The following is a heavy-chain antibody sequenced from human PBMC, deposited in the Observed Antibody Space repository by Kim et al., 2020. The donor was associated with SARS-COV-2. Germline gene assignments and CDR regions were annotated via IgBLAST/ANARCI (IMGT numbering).Heavy chain of an antibody. CDR3: AGRGYSGYEYFDY. J-gene: IGHJ4*02. CDR1: GYTFTGYY. V-gene: IGHV1-2*02. Sequence: ASVKVSCKASGYTFTGYYMHWVRQAPGQGLEWMGWINPNSGGTHYAQKFQGRVTMTRDTSISTAYMGLSRLRSDDTAVYYCAGRGYSGYEYFDYWGQGTLVTVSS. D-gene: IGHD5-12*01. CDR2: INPNSGGT.